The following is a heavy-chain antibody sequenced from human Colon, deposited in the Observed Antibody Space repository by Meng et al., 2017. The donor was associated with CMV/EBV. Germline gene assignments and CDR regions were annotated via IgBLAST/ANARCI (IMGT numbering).Heavy chain of an antibody. J-gene: IGHJ4*02. Sequence: GGSLRLSCAASGFTFSSSAIHWVRQAPGKGLQWVAVISNDGTKTLYAESVKGRFTLSRDNSKNTVSLEMSGLRPDDTAFYYCAKTSDCGSVDCYRHTDCWGQGTLVTVSS. V-gene: IGHV3-30*04. CDR2: ISNDGTKT. CDR1: GFTFSSSA. CDR3: AKTSDCGSVDCYRHTDC. D-gene: IGHD2-21*02.